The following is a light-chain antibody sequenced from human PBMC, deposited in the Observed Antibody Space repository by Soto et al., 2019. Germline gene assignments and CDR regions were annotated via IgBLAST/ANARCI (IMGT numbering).Light chain of an antibody. Sequence: IGLTLSAGALSLSPKERATLSCRASQSVSNNYLAWYQQKPGQARRLLIYGASNRATGIPDRFSGSGSGTDFTLTISRLEPEDFAVYYCQQYGSSGTFGQRTKVDNK. CDR3: QQYGSSGT. V-gene: IGKV3-20*01. CDR2: GAS. J-gene: IGKJ1*01. CDR1: QSVSNNY.